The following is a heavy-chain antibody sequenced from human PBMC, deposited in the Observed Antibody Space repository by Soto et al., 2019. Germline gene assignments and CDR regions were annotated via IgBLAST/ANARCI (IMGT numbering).Heavy chain of an antibody. J-gene: IGHJ6*03. D-gene: IGHD3-3*01. CDR3: AKEGRLTIFGVVTQPNDYSYMDV. V-gene: IGHV3-23*01. Sequence: PGGSLRLSCASSGFPFSSYPVSWVRQAPGKGLEWVSAISGSGGSTYYADSVKGRFTISRDNSKNTLYLQMNRLRAEDTAVYYCAKEGRLTIFGVVTQPNDYSYMDVWGKGTTVTVSS. CDR2: ISGSGGST. CDR1: GFPFSSYP.